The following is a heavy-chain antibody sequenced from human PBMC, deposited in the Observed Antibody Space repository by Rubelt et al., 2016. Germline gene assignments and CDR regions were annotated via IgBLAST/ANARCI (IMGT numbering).Heavy chain of an antibody. Sequence: QVQLQESDPGLVKPTETLSLTCAVSGGSVKNGSFYWSWIRQAPGKGLEWIGEINHSGSTNVNPSLQSRVTISVDTSKNQISLKVRSVTAADAAVYSLARANNGYDYPWGQGTLVTVSS. J-gene: IGHJ5*02. CDR2: INHSGST. D-gene: IGHD5-12*01. CDR3: ARANNGYDYP. V-gene: IGHV4-61*01. CDR1: GGSVKNGSFY.